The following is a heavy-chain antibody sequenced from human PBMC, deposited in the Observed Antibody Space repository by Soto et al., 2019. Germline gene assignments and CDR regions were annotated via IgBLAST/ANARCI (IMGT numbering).Heavy chain of an antibody. CDR1: GFTFSSYV. CDR3: AKGGVVGDTGVDY. V-gene: IGHV3-30*18. J-gene: IGHJ4*02. CDR2: ISYDGSSE. D-gene: IGHD1-26*01. Sequence: QVQLVASGGGVVQPGRSLRLSCAASGFTFSSYVMHWVRQVPGRGLEWVSGISYDGSSEYYADSVKGRFTISRDNSKNTLYLQINSLRVDDTAVFYCAKGGVVGDTGVDYWGQGTLVTVSS.